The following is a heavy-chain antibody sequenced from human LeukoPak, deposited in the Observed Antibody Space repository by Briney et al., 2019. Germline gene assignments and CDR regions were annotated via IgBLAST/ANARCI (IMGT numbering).Heavy chain of an antibody. J-gene: IGHJ4*02. V-gene: IGHV3-48*03. CDR3: ARAQEGSYYSHYFDY. CDR1: GFTFSSYE. CDR2: ISSSGSTI. D-gene: IGHD1-26*01. Sequence: PGGSLRLSRAASGFTFSSYEMNWVRQAPGKGLEWVSYISSSGSTIYYADSVKGRFTISRDNAKNSLYLQMNSLRAEDTAVYYCARAQEGSYYSHYFDYWGQGTLVIVSS.